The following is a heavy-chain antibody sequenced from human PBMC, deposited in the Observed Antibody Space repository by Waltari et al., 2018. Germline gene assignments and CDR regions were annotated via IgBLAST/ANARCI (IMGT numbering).Heavy chain of an antibody. CDR3: ARDEYYDILTGFGPKDY. V-gene: IGHV3-21*01. Sequence: EVQLVESGGGLVKPGGSLRLSCAASGFTFSSYSMNWVRQAPGTGLEWVSSISSSSSYIYYADSVKGRFTISRDNAKNSLYLQMNSLRAEDTAVYYCARDEYYDILTGFGPKDYWGQGTLVTVSS. J-gene: IGHJ4*02. D-gene: IGHD3-9*01. CDR1: GFTFSSYS. CDR2: ISSSSSYI.